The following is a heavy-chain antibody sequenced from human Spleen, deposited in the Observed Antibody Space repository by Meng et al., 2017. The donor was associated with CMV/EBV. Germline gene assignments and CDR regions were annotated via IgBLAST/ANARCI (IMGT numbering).Heavy chain of an antibody. CDR3: AAILKDWLSQRGSHIDF. CDR2: IYYSGST. Sequence: SETLSLTCTVSGGSISSYYWSWIRRPPGKGLEWIGYIYYSGSTNYNPSLKSRVTISVDTSKNQFSLKLSSVTAADTALYYCAAILKDWLSQRGSHIDFWGQGALVTVSS. CDR1: GGSISSYY. V-gene: IGHV4-59*01. D-gene: IGHD3/OR15-3a*01. J-gene: IGHJ4*02.